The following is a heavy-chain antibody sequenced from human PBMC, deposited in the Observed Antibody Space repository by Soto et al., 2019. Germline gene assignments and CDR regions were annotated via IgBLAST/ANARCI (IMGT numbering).Heavy chain of an antibody. J-gene: IGHJ6*02. D-gene: IGHD6-13*01. CDR1: GYSFTSHW. Sequence: PGESLKISCKGSGYSFTSHWIGWVRQMPGKGLEWMGIIYPGDSDTRYSPSFQGQVTISADKSISTAYLQWSSLKASDTAMYYCASPRIAAPYYYGMDVWCQGTTVTVSS. CDR2: IYPGDSDT. CDR3: ASPRIAAPYYYGMDV. V-gene: IGHV5-51*01.